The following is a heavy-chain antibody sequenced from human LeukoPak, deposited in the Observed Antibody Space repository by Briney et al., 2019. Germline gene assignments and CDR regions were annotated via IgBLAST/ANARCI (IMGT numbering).Heavy chain of an antibody. CDR3: ARDRVTYDYVWGSYRFGYFDY. CDR2: ISAYNGNT. Sequence: ASVKVSCKASVYTFTSYGISWVRQAPGQGLEWMGWISAYNGNTNYAQKLQGRVTLTTDTSTSTAYMELRSLRSDDTAVYYCARDRVTYDYVWGSYRFGYFDYWGQGTLVTVSS. V-gene: IGHV1-18*01. CDR1: VYTFTSYG. J-gene: IGHJ4*02. D-gene: IGHD3-16*02.